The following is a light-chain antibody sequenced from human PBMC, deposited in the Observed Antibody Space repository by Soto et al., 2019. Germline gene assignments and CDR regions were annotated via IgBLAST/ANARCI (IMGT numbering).Light chain of an antibody. V-gene: IGKV1-5*01. CDR3: QQYDIYT. Sequence: DSQMTQCPSTLSASVGDRVTSTCRASQSLSSWLAWYQQKPGKAPKLLIYDASSLESGVPSRFGGSGSGTEVALTVSSLQPDDFATYYCQQYDIYTFGQGTKVDI. CDR1: QSLSSW. J-gene: IGKJ1*01. CDR2: DAS.